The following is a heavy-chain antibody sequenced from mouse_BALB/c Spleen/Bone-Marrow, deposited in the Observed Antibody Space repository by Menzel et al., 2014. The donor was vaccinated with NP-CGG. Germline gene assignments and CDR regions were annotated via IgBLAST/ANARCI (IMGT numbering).Heavy chain of an antibody. V-gene: IGHV14-3*02. CDR1: GFNIKDTY. J-gene: IGHJ2*01. CDR2: IDPANGNT. Sequence: LVESGAELVKPGASVKLSCTASGFNIKDTYMHWVKQRPEQGLEWVGRIDPANGNTKYDPKFQGKATITAGTSSNTAYLQLSSLTSEDTAVYYCASYVYGYYFDYWGQGTTLTVSS. CDR3: ASYVYGYYFDY. D-gene: IGHD2-2*01.